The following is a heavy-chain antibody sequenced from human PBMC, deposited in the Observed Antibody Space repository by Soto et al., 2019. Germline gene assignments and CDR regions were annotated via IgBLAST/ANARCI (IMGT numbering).Heavy chain of an antibody. CDR2: IYYSGST. V-gene: IGHV4-31*03. CDR1: GGSISSGGYY. J-gene: IGHJ4*02. CDR3: ARVPPDTGIAVAGIMCYFDY. D-gene: IGHD6-19*01. Sequence: SETLSLTCTVSGGSISSGGYYWSWIRQHPGKGLEWIGYIYYSGSTYYNPSLKSRVTISVDTSKNQFSLKLSSVTAADTAVYYCARVPPDTGIAVAGIMCYFDYWGQGTLVTVSS.